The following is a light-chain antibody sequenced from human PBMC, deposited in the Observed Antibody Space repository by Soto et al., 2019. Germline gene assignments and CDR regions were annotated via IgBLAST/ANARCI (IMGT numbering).Light chain of an antibody. J-gene: IGLJ1*01. CDR1: SSDIGTYNY. V-gene: IGLV2-14*03. Sequence: QSVLTQPASVSGSPGQSITISCTGTSSDIGTYNYVSWYQQHPGQAPKLMIYDVSNRPSGVSDRFSGSKSGNTASLTISGLQAEDEADYYCYSCSRSSGTRYVFGTGTKRTVL. CDR3: YSCSRSSGTRYV. CDR2: DVS.